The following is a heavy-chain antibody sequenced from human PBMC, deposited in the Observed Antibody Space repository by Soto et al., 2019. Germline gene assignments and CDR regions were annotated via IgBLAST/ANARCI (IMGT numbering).Heavy chain of an antibody. Sequence: QVQLQESGPGLVKPSETLSLTCTVSGGSVSSGSYYWSWIRQPPGKGLEWIGYIYYSGSTNYNPSLKSRVTISVDTSKNQFSLKLSSVTAADTGVYYCARDRYDFWSGSFDYWGQETLVTVSS. J-gene: IGHJ4*02. CDR3: ARDRYDFWSGSFDY. CDR2: IYYSGST. D-gene: IGHD3-3*01. CDR1: GGSVSSGSYY. V-gene: IGHV4-61*01.